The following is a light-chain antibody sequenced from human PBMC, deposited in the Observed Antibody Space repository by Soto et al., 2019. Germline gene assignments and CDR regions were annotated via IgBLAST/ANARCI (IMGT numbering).Light chain of an antibody. CDR3: TSYTNTGLLRTV. CDR2: EVT. J-gene: IGLJ1*01. Sequence: LTQPPSVYGSPGHSITISCTGSSSDVRSDSDVSWYQRHPGKAPKLIIYEVTERPSGVSRRLSGSKSVRTGSLSISGLQADDEDAYYCTSYTNTGLLRTVFGTGTKVTVL. V-gene: IGLV2-14*01. CDR1: SSDVRSDSD.